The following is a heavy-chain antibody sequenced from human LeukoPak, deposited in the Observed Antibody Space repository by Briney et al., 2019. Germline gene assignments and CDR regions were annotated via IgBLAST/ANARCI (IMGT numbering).Heavy chain of an antibody. J-gene: IGHJ4*02. V-gene: IGHV4-39*07. CDR3: ASRKLGNDY. D-gene: IGHD7-27*01. CDR1: GGPLSTTDDY. CDR2: IYYTGST. Sequence: SETLSLTCTVSGGPLSTTDDYWGWIRQPPGKGPEWIGSIYYTGSTFYNPSLKSRVTISVDTSKNQFSLKLSSVTAADTAVYYCASRKLGNDYWGQGTLVTVSS.